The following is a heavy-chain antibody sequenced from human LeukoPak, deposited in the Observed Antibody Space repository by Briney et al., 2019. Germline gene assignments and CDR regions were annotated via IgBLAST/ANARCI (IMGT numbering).Heavy chain of an antibody. CDR2: IYPGDSDT. CDR1: GYSFTSYW. V-gene: IGHV5-51*01. Sequence: GESLKISCKGSGYSFTSYWIGWVRQMPGKGLEWMGIIYPGDSDTRYSPSFQGQVTISADKSISTAYLQWSSLKASDTAMYYCASACSSGYDFFSAFDIWGQGTMVTVSS. J-gene: IGHJ3*02. CDR3: ASACSSGYDFFSAFDI. D-gene: IGHD5-12*01.